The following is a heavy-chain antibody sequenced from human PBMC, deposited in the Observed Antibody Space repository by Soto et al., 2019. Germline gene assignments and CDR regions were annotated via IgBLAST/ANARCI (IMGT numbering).Heavy chain of an antibody. J-gene: IGHJ6*03. CDR2: IIPILGIA. CDR1: GGTFSSYT. D-gene: IGHD5-18*01. V-gene: IGHV1-69*04. CDR3: AREQGIQLWLEDYYYYMDV. Sequence: GASVKVSCKASGGTFSSYTISWVRQAPGQGLEWMGRIIPILGIANYAQKFQGRVTITADKSTSTAYMELSSLRSEDTAVYYCAREQGIQLWLEDYYYYMDVWGKGTTVTVSS.